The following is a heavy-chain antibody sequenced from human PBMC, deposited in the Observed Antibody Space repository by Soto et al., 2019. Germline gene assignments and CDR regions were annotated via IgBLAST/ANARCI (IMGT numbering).Heavy chain of an antibody. CDR1: GFTFSNHW. CDR3: ARDVGPVTIFGEALSGYFDF. CDR2: IKADGSEK. Sequence: GGSLRLSCAVSGFTFSNHWMNWVRQAPGKGLEWVANIKADGSEKYYVDSVKGRFTISRDNAKNSLYLQMNSLRGEDTAFYYCARDVGPVTIFGEALSGYFDFWGQGTLVTVSS. V-gene: IGHV3-7*03. J-gene: IGHJ4*02. D-gene: IGHD3-3*01.